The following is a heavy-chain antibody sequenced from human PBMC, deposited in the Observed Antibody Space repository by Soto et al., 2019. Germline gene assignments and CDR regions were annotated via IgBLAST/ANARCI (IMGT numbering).Heavy chain of an antibody. V-gene: IGHV4-34*01. J-gene: IGHJ6*02. CDR2: INHSGST. D-gene: IGHD6-13*01. CDR3: ARGVSSSWYDYYYGMDV. Sequence: SETLSLTCAVYGGSFSGYYWSWIRQPPGKGLEWIGEINHSGSTNYNPSLKSRVTISVDTSKNQFSLKLGSVTAADTAVYYCARGVSSSWYDYYYGMDVWGQGTTVTVSS. CDR1: GGSFSGYY.